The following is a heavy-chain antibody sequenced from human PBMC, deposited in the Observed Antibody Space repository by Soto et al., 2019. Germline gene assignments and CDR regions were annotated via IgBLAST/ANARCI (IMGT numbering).Heavy chain of an antibody. J-gene: IGHJ4*02. CDR1: GDSITRGHNY. V-gene: IGHV4-30-4*01. Sequence: SVTRSLTCSVAGDSITRGHNYWNWILQPPGKGLEWIVYISYSGSTYYNPSLKSRVTISLDTSKNQFSVNLSSVTDADTAVYYCARELTGYSYGPGEVYWGQGIMVTVSS. CDR2: ISYSGST. D-gene: IGHD5-18*01. CDR3: ARELTGYSYGPGEVY.